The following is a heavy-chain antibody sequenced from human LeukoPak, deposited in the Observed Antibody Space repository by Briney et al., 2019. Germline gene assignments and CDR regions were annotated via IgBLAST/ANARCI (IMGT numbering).Heavy chain of an antibody. Sequence: GGSLRLACVVSGISLSNYAMTWVRQAPGKGLEWVSYISERGGSTTYADSVKGRFTISRDTSLNTLYLQMNNLRAEDTAVYFCAKRGVVIRGILVIGYHQEAYHYDFWGQGVLVTVSS. J-gene: IGHJ4*02. D-gene: IGHD3-10*01. CDR2: ISERGGST. CDR1: GISLSNYA. CDR3: AKRGVVIRGILVIGYHQEAYHYDF. V-gene: IGHV3-23*01.